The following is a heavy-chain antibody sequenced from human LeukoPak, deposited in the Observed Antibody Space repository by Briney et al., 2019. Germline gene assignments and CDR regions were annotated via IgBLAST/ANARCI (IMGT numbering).Heavy chain of an antibody. CDR2: IYYSGRT. V-gene: IGHV4-31*01. D-gene: IGHD1-26*01. CDR1: GGSISSGDYY. Sequence: SETLSLTCTVSGGSISSGDYYWNWIRQHPGKGLEWIGYIYYSGRTYYSPSLKSLVSISVDTSKNQFSLKLNSVTAADTAVYYCARDRGATIDYWGQGTLVTVSS. J-gene: IGHJ4*02. CDR3: ARDRGATIDY.